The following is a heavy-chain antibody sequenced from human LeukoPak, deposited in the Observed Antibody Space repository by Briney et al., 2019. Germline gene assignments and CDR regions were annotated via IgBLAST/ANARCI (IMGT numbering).Heavy chain of an antibody. Sequence: PGGSLRLSCAASGFTFSSYGMHWVRQAPGKGLEWVAFIRYDGGNKYYADSVKGRFTISRDNSKNTLYLQMNSLRAEDTAVYYCAKDHMYYDFWSGPHDNALYYYYMDVWGKGTTVTVSS. V-gene: IGHV3-30*02. CDR1: GFTFSSYG. D-gene: IGHD3-3*01. CDR3: AKDHMYYDFWSGPHDNALYYYYMDV. CDR2: IRYDGGNK. J-gene: IGHJ6*03.